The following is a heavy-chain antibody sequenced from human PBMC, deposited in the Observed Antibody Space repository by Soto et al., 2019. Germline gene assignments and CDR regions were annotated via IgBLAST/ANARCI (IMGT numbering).Heavy chain of an antibody. CDR3: AADSHYDFWSGYLGYYYYGMDV. V-gene: IGHV1-58*01. J-gene: IGHJ6*02. Sequence: SVKVSCKASGFTFTSSAVQWVRQARGQRLEWIGWIVVGSGNTNYAQKFQERVTITRDMPTSTAYMELSSLRSEDTAVYYCAADSHYDFWSGYLGYYYYGMDVWGQGTTVTVSS. D-gene: IGHD3-3*01. CDR1: GFTFTSSA. CDR2: IVVGSGNT.